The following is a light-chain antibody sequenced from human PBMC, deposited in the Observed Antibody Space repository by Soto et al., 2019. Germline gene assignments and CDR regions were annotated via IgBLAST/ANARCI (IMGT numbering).Light chain of an antibody. J-gene: IGLJ1*01. CDR1: SDDVGAYNS. CDR3: CSSAPESTYV. Sequence: QSALAQPASVSGSPRQSITISCTGTSDDVGAYNSVSWYQQLPHKAPQVILYKGTQRPSGVSSRFSGSTSGNAASLTISGLQADDEADYFCCSSAPESTYVFGTGTKLTVL. CDR2: KGT. V-gene: IGLV2-23*01.